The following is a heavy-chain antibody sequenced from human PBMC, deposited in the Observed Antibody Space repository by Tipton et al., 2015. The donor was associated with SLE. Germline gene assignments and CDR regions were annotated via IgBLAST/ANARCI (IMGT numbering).Heavy chain of an antibody. V-gene: IGHV4-34*01. CDR3: ARDRGDADAFDI. Sequence: TLSLTCTVYGGSFSGYYWSWIRQPPGKGREWIGEINHSGSTNYNPSLKSRVTMSVDTSKNQFSLKLSSVTAADTAVYYCARDRGDADAFDIWGQGTMVTVSS. J-gene: IGHJ3*02. CDR1: GGSFSGYY. D-gene: IGHD1-14*01. CDR2: INHSGST.